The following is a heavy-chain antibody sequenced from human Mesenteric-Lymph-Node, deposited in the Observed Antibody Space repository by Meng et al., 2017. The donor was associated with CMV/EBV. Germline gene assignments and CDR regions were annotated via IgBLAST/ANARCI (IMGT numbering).Heavy chain of an antibody. CDR2: ISSSASYI. D-gene: IGHD1-1*01. CDR3: ARLEEFDY. Sequence: SLSLSCAASGFTFSTYSINWVRQAPGKGLEWVSFISSSASYIYYADSVKGRFTISRDNAKNSVFLQMNSLRAEDTAVYYCARLEEFDYWGRGTLVTVSS. J-gene: IGHJ4*02. V-gene: IGHV3-21*01. CDR1: GFTFSTYS.